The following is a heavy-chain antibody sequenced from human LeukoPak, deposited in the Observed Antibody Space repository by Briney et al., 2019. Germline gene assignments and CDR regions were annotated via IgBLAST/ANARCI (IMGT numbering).Heavy chain of an antibody. CDR1: GFTFSGSA. CDR2: IRSKANSYAT. J-gene: IGHJ4*02. Sequence: GGSLRLSCAASGFTFSGSAMHWVRQASGKGLEWVGRIRSKANSYATAYAASVKGRFTISRDDSKSIAYLQMNSLKTEDTAVYYCTTILAGYYDSSGYYYYFDYWGQGTLVTVSS. V-gene: IGHV3-73*01. D-gene: IGHD3-22*01. CDR3: TTILAGYYDSSGYYYYFDY.